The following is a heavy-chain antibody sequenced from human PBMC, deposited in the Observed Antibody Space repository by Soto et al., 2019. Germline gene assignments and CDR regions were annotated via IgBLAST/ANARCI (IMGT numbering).Heavy chain of an antibody. V-gene: IGHV3-23*01. CDR2: IPTSGGNT. J-gene: IGHJ6*03. Sequence: EVQLLESGGGLVQPGGSLRLSCAASGFTFSTYAMSWVRQAPGKGLEWVSTIPTSGGNTYYADSVQGRFTISRDNSKNTLYLQMNSLRAEDTAVYYCAGRYCTNGVCYTNYPYYIDVWGKGTTVTVSS. CDR3: AGRYCTNGVCYTNYPYYIDV. CDR1: GFTFSTYA. D-gene: IGHD2-8*01.